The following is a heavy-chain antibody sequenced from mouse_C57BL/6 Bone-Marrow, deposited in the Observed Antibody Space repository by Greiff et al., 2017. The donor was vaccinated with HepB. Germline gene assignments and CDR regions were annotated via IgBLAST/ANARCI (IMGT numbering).Heavy chain of an antibody. D-gene: IGHD2-4*01. V-gene: IGHV3-6*01. J-gene: IGHJ2*01. Sequence: VQLQQSGPGLVKPSQSLSLTCSVTGYSITSGYYWNWIRQFPGNKLEWMGYISYDGSNNYNPSLKNRISITRDTSKNQFFLKLNSVTTEDTATYYCARRRLRRYFDYWGQGTTLTVSS. CDR1: GYSITSGYY. CDR3: ARRRLRRYFDY. CDR2: ISYDGSN.